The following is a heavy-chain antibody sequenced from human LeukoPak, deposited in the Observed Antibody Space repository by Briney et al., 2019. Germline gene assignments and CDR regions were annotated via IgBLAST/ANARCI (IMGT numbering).Heavy chain of an antibody. J-gene: IGHJ4*02. V-gene: IGHV3-7*03. D-gene: IGHD6-19*01. Sequence: GGSLRLSCEGSAFIFSGHWMNWVRQTPGKGLEWVASIKEDGSERQYVDSVKGRFSISRDNTKGSLFLQLNSLRAEDTAVYYCAKVGLYSSGWGDFDYWGQGTLVTVSS. CDR1: AFIFSGHW. CDR2: IKEDGSER. CDR3: AKVGLYSSGWGDFDY.